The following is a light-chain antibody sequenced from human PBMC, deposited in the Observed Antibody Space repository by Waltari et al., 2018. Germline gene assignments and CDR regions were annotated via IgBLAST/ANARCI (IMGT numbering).Light chain of an antibody. Sequence: QSALTQPASVSGSPGQSITISCTGTSSDVGSYNLVSWYQQHPGKAPKLMMYEGSKRPSGVSQRVSGSKSGSTASLTISGLQAEDEADYYCCSYAGSSTWVFGGGTKLTVL. J-gene: IGLJ3*02. CDR3: CSYAGSSTWV. CDR2: EGS. CDR1: SSDVGSYNL. V-gene: IGLV2-23*01.